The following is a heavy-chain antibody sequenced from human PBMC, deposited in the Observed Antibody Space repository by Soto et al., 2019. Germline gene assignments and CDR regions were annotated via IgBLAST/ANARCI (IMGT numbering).Heavy chain of an antibody. CDR2: ISSSSSYI. D-gene: IGHD4-17*01. Sequence: GGSLRLSCAASGFTFSSYSMNWVRQAPGKGLEWVSSISSSSSYIYYADSVKGRFTISRDNAKNSLYLQMNSLRAEDTAVYYWARGGVATLTRPYYYYSYGRDAGGKGPRVPVSS. CDR1: GFTFSSYS. V-gene: IGHV3-21*01. CDR3: ARGGVATLTRPYYYYSYGRDA. J-gene: IGHJ6*04.